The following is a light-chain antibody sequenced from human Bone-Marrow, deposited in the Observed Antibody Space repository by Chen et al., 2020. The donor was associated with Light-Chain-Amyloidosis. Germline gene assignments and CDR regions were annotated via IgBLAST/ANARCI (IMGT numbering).Light chain of an antibody. CDR1: HTISSNY. CDR3: QQYGTSPLT. J-gene: IGKJ4*01. Sequence: EIVLTQSPGTLSLSPGEGANLSCRASHTISSNYLTWYQQKFGQAPRLLLYGSSSRATGIPDRLTGSGSGTDFTLTINRLEPEDFAMYYCQQYGTSPLTFGGGTKVEIK. V-gene: IGKV3-20*01. CDR2: GSS.